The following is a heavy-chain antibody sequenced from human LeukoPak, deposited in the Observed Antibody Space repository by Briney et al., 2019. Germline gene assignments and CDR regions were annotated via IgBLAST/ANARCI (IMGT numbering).Heavy chain of an antibody. CDR1: GFTFSSYA. D-gene: IGHD4-11*01. J-gene: IGHJ4*02. Sequence: GGSLRLSCAASGFTFSSYAMSWVRQAPGKGLEWVSAISDSDSSTYYADSVKGRFPISRDNSKNTLYLQMNSLRAEDTAVYYCAKSALVTTVTTAWGQGTLVTVSS. CDR2: ISDSDSST. CDR3: AKSALVTTVTTA. V-gene: IGHV3-23*01.